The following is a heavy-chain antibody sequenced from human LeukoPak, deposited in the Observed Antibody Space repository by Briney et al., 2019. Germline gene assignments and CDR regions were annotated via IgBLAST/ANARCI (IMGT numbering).Heavy chain of an antibody. D-gene: IGHD5-18*01. J-gene: IGHJ5*02. CDR2: IYYSGST. CDR3: AREGYSYGLGLWFDP. CDR1: GGSISSGDYY. Sequence: SQTLSLTCTVSGGSISSGDYYWSWLRQPPGKGLEWIGYIYYSGSTYYNPSLKSRVTISVDTSKNQFSLKLSSVTAADTAVYYCAREGYSYGLGLWFDPWGQGTLVTVSS. V-gene: IGHV4-30-4*01.